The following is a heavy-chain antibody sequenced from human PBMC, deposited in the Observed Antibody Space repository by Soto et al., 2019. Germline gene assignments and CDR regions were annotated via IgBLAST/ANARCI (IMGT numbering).Heavy chain of an antibody. CDR1: GGSVSSGNYY. V-gene: IGHV4-61*01. J-gene: IGHJ4*02. D-gene: IGHD1-26*01. CDR3: ARDRGIRRVGATSGIDY. Sequence: SETLSLTCTVSGGSVSSGNYYWSWIRQPPGKGLEWIGYIYYSGSTNYNPSLKSRVTISVDTSKNQFSLKLSSVTAADTAVYYCARDRGIRRVGATSGIDYWGQGTLDT. CDR2: IYYSGST.